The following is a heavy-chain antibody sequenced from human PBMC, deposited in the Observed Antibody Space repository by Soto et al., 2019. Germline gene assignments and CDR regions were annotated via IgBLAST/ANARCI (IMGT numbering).Heavy chain of an antibody. J-gene: IGHJ6*02. CDR1: GFTFSSYA. CDR3: AKWLVAAAGNDYYYYYGMDV. CDR2: ISGSGGST. V-gene: IGHV3-23*01. Sequence: HPGGSLRLSCAASGFTFSSYAMSWVRQAPGKGLEWVSAISGSGGSTYYADSVKGRFTISRDNSKNTLYLQMNSLRAEDTAVYYCAKWLVAAAGNDYYYYYGMDVWGQGTTVTVSS. D-gene: IGHD6-13*01.